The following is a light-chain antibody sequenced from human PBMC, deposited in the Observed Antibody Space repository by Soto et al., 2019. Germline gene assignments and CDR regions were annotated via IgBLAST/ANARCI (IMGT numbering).Light chain of an antibody. CDR1: QSVSSY. CDR3: QQRGSWRT. Sequence: EIVLTQSPATLSLSPGERATLSCRASQSVSSYLAWYQHKPGQPPRLLIYGASNRATGIPARFSGSGSGTDFTLTISSLEPEDFAVYYSQQRGSWRTVGQGTKLEIK. V-gene: IGKV3-11*01. CDR2: GAS. J-gene: IGKJ2*01.